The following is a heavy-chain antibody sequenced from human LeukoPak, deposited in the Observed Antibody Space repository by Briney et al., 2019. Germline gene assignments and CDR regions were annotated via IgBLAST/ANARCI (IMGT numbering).Heavy chain of an antibody. CDR2: INHSGST. V-gene: IGHV4-34*01. Sequence: SETLSLTFAVYGGSFSGYYWSWIRQPPGKGLEWIGEINHSGSTNYNPSLKSRVTISVDTSKNQFSLKLSSVTAADTAVYYCARVRPRLNWFDPWGQGTLVTVSS. D-gene: IGHD1-14*01. CDR1: GGSFSGYY. CDR3: ARVRPRLNWFDP. J-gene: IGHJ5*02.